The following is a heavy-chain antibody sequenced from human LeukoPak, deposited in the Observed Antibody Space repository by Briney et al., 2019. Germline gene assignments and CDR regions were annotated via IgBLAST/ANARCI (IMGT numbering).Heavy chain of an antibody. Sequence: SETLSLTCAVYGGSFSGYYWSWIRQPPGKGLGWIGEINHSGSTNYNPSLKSRVTISVDTSKNQFSLKLSSVTAADTAVYYCARILSGSSSSRWGQGTLVTVSS. D-gene: IGHD6-6*01. CDR3: ARILSGSSSSR. CDR2: INHSGST. V-gene: IGHV4-34*01. J-gene: IGHJ4*02. CDR1: GGSFSGYY.